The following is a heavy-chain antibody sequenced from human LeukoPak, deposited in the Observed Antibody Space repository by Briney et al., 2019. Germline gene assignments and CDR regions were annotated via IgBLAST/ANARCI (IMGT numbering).Heavy chain of an antibody. CDR1: GYTFTGYY. CDR2: INPNSGGT. Sequence: ASVKVSCKASGYTFTGYYMHWVRQAPGQGLEGMGRINPNSGGTNYAQKFQGRVTMTRDTSLSPAYMELSRLRSDDTAVYYCARDSVAGEFDYWGQGTLVTVSS. J-gene: IGHJ4*02. D-gene: IGHD6-19*01. CDR3: ARDSVAGEFDY. V-gene: IGHV1-2*06.